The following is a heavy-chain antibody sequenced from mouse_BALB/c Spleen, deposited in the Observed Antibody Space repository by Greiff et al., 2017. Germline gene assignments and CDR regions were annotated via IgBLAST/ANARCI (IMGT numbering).Heavy chain of an antibody. J-gene: IGHJ4*01. D-gene: IGHD1-2*01. CDR3: ARGRWITTAPYYYAMDY. CDR2: IWAGGST. CDR1: GFSLTSYG. V-gene: IGHV2-9*02. Sequence: VQLQESGPGLVAPSQSLSITCTVSGFSLTSYGVHWVRQPPGKGLEWLGVIWAGGSTNYNSALMSRLSISKDNSKSQVFLKMNSLQTDDTAMYYCARGRWITTAPYYYAMDYWGQGTSVTVSS.